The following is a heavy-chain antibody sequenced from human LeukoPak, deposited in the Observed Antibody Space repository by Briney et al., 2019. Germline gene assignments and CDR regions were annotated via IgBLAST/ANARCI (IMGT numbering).Heavy chain of an antibody. CDR3: TRGGRNTSYYWYY. V-gene: IGHV3-21*01. J-gene: IGHJ4*02. CDR2: ISSSSSYI. Sequence: GGSLRLSCAASGFTFSTFGMNWVRQAPGKGLEWVSFISSSSSYIYCADSVKGRFTISRDNAENSVYLRMNSLRDEDTAVYYCTRGGRNTSYYWYYWGQGTLVTVSS. D-gene: IGHD1-26*01. CDR1: GFTFSTFG.